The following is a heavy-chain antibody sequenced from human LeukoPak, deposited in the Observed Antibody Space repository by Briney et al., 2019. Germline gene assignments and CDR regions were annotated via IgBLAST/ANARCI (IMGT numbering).Heavy chain of an antibody. V-gene: IGHV4-31*03. CDR3: AKYRGDYFDY. Sequence: PSETLSLTCTVSGGSISSGGYYWSWIRQHPVKGLEWIGYIYYSGSTYYNPSLKSRVTISVDTSKNQFSLKLSSVTAADTAVYYCAKYRGDYFDYWGQGTLVTVSS. CDR2: IYYSGST. CDR1: GGSISSGGYY. J-gene: IGHJ4*02. D-gene: IGHD1-14*01.